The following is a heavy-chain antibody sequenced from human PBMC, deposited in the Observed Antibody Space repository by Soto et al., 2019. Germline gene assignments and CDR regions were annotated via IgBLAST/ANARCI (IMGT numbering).Heavy chain of an antibody. D-gene: IGHD3-10*01. CDR1: GGSISSGGYY. CDR2: IYDSGSA. Sequence: QVQLQESGPGLVKPSQTLSLTCTVSGGSISSGGYYWSWIRQDPGKGLEWIGYIYDSGSAYYHPSLKSRVTISGDTSKNQFSLRLNSVTAADTAVYYCARGGVRTTFRHWGQGTLDTVSS. J-gene: IGHJ4*02. V-gene: IGHV4-31*03. CDR3: ARGGVRTTFRH.